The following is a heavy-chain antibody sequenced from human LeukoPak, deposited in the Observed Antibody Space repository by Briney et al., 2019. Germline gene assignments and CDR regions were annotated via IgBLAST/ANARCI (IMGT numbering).Heavy chain of an antibody. V-gene: IGHV3-48*03. CDR2: IDNDGWPT. D-gene: IGHD5-24*01. CDR1: GFTFTNYE. CDR3: ARDLIGWPLDP. Sequence: GGSLRLSCAASGFTFTNYEMNWVRQAPGKGLEWISYIDNDGWPTYYADSVKGRFTITRDDAKSSLYLQMDSLTVEDTAVYYCARDLIGWPLDPWAQGTLVTVSS. J-gene: IGHJ5*02.